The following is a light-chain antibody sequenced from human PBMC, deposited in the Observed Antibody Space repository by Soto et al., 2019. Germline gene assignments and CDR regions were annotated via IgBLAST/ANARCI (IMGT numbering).Light chain of an antibody. Sequence: QSALTQPASVSGSPGQSITISCNGTSSDVGGYNYVSWYQQYPGKAPKLMIYEVSNRPSGVSNRFSGSKSGNTASLTISGLQAEDEADYYCSSYTSSSTYVFGTGTKVTVL. V-gene: IGLV2-14*01. CDR1: SSDVGGYNY. CDR3: SSYTSSSTYV. CDR2: EVS. J-gene: IGLJ1*01.